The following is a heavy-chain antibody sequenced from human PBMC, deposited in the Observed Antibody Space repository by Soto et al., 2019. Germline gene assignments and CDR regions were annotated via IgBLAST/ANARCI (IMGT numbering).Heavy chain of an antibody. CDR3: AHRPSSAYYASLTGYYLDALDV. CDR1: GFSLSTSGVG. V-gene: IGHV2-5*02. J-gene: IGHJ3*01. D-gene: IGHD3-9*01. Sequence: SGPTLVNPTQTLTLTCTFSGFSLSTSGVGVGWIRQPPGKALEWLALIYWDDDKRYSPSLKSRLTITKDTSKNQVVLSMTNMDPLDTATYYCAHRPSSAYYASLTGYYLDALDVWGQGTMVTVSS. CDR2: IYWDDDK.